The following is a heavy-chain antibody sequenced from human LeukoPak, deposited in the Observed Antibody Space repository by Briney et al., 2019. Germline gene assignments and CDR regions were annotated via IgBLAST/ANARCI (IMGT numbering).Heavy chain of an antibody. V-gene: IGHV4-59*13. CDR1: GGPISSYH. J-gene: IGHJ3*02. D-gene: IGHD2-21*02. Sequence: SETLSLTCSVSGGPISSYHWTWIRQPPAKGVEGIGYIYYCGSTNYNPSLKSRVTIPVHTSKNQFYLKLSSVTAAEKAVYYCAREHSSSAVVTAISDAFDSWGQGTMVTVSS. CDR3: AREHSSSAVVTAISDAFDS. CDR2: IYYCGST.